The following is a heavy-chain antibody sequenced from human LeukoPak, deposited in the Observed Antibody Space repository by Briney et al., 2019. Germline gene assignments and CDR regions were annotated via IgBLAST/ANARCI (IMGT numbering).Heavy chain of an antibody. J-gene: IGHJ4*02. CDR1: GFMFSQHT. V-gene: IGHV3-23*01. D-gene: IGHD3-10*01. CDR3: AKSDCASDGCKLLNY. CDR2: ISGSGDAT. Sequence: GGSLRLSCAVSGFMFSQHTMSWVRQAPGKRLEWVSSISGSGDATRYADSVMGRFTISRDNAKNTLSLQMNSLRAEDAAVYYCAKSDCASDGCKLLNYWGQGTLVTASS.